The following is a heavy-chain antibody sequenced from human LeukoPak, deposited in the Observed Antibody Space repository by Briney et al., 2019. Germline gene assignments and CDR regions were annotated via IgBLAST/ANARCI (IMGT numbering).Heavy chain of an antibody. CDR2: MNPNSGNT. V-gene: IGHV1-8*01. CDR3: ARGRYCSGGSCYGDWFDP. D-gene: IGHD2-15*01. Sequence: ASVKVSCKXSGYTFTSYDINWVRQATGQGLEWMGWMNPNSGNTGYAQKFQGRVTMTRNTSISTAYMELSSLRSEDTAVYYCARGRYCSGGSCYGDWFDPWGQGTLVTVSS. J-gene: IGHJ5*02. CDR1: GYTFTSYD.